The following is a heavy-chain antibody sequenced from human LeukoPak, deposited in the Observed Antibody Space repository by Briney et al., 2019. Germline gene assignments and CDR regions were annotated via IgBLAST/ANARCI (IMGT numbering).Heavy chain of an antibody. CDR2: MNPNSGNT. CDR3: ARGERSGSLVDP. CDR1: GYTLTSYD. V-gene: IGHV1-8*01. Sequence: ASVKVSCKASGYTLTSYDINWVRQATGQGLEWMGWMNPNSGNTGYARKFQGRVTMTRNTSITTAYMELSSLRSEDTAVYYCARGERSGSLVDPWGQGTLVTVSS. J-gene: IGHJ5*02. D-gene: IGHD3-3*01.